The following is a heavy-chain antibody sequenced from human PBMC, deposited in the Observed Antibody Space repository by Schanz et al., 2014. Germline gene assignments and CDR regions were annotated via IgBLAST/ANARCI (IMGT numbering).Heavy chain of an antibody. D-gene: IGHD2-2*01. CDR1: GFTFNSYA. Sequence: DVQLLESGGGLVRPGGSLRLSCAASGFTFNSYAMTWVRQAPGKGLEWVSSISHSGGSKYYADSVKGRFTISRDNSKNTLYLQMNSLRAEDTAVYYCAKDLLYGAPMPLNHLDYWGQGTLVTVSS. CDR3: AKDLLYGAPMPLNHLDY. J-gene: IGHJ4*02. CDR2: ISHSGGSK. V-gene: IGHV3-23*01.